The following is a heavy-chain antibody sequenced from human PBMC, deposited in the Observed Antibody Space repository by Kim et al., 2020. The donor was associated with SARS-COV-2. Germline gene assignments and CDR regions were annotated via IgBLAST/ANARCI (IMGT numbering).Heavy chain of an antibody. D-gene: IGHD3-10*01. Sequence: ASVKVSCKVSGYTLTELSMHWVRQAPGKGLEWMGGFDPEDGETIYAQKFQGRVTMTEDTSTDTAYMELSSLRPEDTAVYYCATSWYYYGSGSYFFDYWGQGTLVTVSS. J-gene: IGHJ4*02. CDR1: GYTLTELS. CDR3: ATSWYYYGSGSYFFDY. V-gene: IGHV1-24*01. CDR2: FDPEDGET.